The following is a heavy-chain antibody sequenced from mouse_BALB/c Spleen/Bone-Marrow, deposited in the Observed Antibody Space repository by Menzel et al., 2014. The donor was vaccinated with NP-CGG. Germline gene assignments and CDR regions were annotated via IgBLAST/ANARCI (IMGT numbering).Heavy chain of an antibody. J-gene: IGHJ3*01. V-gene: IGHV3-2*02. CDR3: ARDYGYSWFAY. D-gene: IGHD1-2*01. CDR2: ISYSGTT. Sequence: ESGPGLVEPSQSLSLTCSVSGYSITSDYAWNWIRQFPGNKLEWMGYISYSGTTSYNPSLKSRISITRDTSKNQFFLQLNSVTTEDTATYFCARDYGYSWFAYWGQGTLVTVSA. CDR1: GYSITSDYA.